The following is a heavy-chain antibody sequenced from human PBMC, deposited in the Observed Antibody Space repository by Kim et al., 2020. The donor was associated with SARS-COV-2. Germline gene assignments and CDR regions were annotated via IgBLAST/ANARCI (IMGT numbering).Heavy chain of an antibody. D-gene: IGHD5-18*01. V-gene: IGHV4-59*01. CDR2: IYYSGST. Sequence: SETLSLTCTVSGGSISSYYWSWIRQPPGKGLEWIGYIYYSGSTNYNPSLKSRVTISVDTSKNQFSLKLSSVTAADTAVYYCARWKLVDTAMVTHWYFDLWGRGTLVTVSS. CDR1: GGSISSYY. J-gene: IGHJ2*01. CDR3: ARWKLVDTAMVTHWYFDL.